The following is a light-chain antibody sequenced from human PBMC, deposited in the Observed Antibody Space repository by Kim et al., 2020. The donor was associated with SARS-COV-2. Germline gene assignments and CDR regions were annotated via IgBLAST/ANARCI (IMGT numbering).Light chain of an antibody. V-gene: IGLV1-44*01. J-gene: IGLJ2*01. Sequence: ELTQPPSASVTPGQTVTISCSGSSSNIGSNTVNWYQQLPGTAPKLLIYSNNQRPSGVPDRFSGSKSGTSASLAISGLQSEDEADYYCAAWDDSLNVVFGGGTQLTVL. CDR3: AAWDDSLNVV. CDR2: SNN. CDR1: SSNIGSNT.